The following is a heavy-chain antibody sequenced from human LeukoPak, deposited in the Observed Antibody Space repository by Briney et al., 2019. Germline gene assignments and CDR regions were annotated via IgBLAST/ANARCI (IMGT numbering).Heavy chain of an antibody. CDR1: GFTFSSYA. Sequence: GGSLRLSCAASGFTFSSYAMSWVRQAPGKGLEWVSAISGSGGSTYYADSVKGRFTISRDNSKNTLYLQMNSLRAEDTAVYYCAKDGEVRYCISTRCYITADASDIWSQGTMVTVSS. CDR3: AKDGEVRYCISTRCYITADASDI. J-gene: IGHJ3*02. D-gene: IGHD2-2*02. V-gene: IGHV3-23*01. CDR2: ISGSGGST.